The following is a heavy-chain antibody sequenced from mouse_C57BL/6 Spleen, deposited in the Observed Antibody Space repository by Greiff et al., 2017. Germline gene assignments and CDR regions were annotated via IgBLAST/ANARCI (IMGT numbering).Heavy chain of an antibody. V-gene: IGHV2-2*01. J-gene: IGHJ2*01. Sequence: VQLQQSGPGLVQPSQSLSITCTVSGFSFTSYGVHWVRQSPGKGLEWLGVIWSGGSTDYNAAFISRLSISKDNSKSQVFFKMNSLQADDTAIYYCARGLRPGCDYWGQGTTLTVSS. CDR2: IWSGGST. CDR1: GFSFTSYG. CDR3: ARGLRPGCDY. D-gene: IGHD2-4*01.